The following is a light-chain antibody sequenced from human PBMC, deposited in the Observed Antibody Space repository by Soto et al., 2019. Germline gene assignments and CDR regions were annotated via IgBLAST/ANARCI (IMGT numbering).Light chain of an antibody. J-gene: IGKJ5*01. Sequence: AIQLTQSPSSLSASVGDSVTITCRATQDISNTLAWYQHKPGRGPTLLIFDASTLESGVPSRFTGSGSGTHFTLTISSLQPEDFATYICQQCKGYPITFGQGTRVEVK. CDR1: QDISNT. CDR2: DAS. CDR3: QQCKGYPIT. V-gene: IGKV1-13*02.